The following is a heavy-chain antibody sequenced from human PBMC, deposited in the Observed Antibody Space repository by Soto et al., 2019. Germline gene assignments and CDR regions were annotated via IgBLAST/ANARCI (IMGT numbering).Heavy chain of an antibody. CDR1: GGSISSYY. V-gene: IGHV4-4*07. J-gene: IGHJ4*02. D-gene: IGHD6-6*01. CDR3: ARCRSQAYSSSSFHY. CDR2: IYTSGST. Sequence: SETLSLTCTVSGGSISSYYWSWIRQPAGKGLEWIGRIYTSGSTNYNPSLKSRVTMSVDTSKNQFSLKLSSVTAADTAVYYCARCRSQAYSSSSFHYCGQTTLVTVSS.